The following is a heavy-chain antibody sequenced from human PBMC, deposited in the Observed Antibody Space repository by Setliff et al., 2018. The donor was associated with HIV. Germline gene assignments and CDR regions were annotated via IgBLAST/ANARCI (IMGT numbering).Heavy chain of an antibody. CDR2: IHAGPGDT. Sequence: GGSLRLSCVASGFTFSDYAMNWVRQAPGKGLEWVSAIHAGPGDTYYADFVKGRFTISRDNAKNSVYLQMNTLRVEDTAVYYCMYGGRTATTHWGQGTLVTVSS. CDR3: MYGGRTATTH. D-gene: IGHD4-17*01. J-gene: IGHJ4*02. CDR1: GFTFSDYA. V-gene: IGHV3-21*01.